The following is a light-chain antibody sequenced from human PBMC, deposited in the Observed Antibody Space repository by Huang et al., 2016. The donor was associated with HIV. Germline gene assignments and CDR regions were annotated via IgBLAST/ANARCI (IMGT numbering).Light chain of an antibody. V-gene: IGKV1-5*03. CDR2: KAS. Sequence: DIQMTQSPSTLSASVGDRGTITCRASQSISSWLAWYQQKPGKAPKLLISKASDLESGVPSRFSGSGSGTEFTLTISSLQPDDFATYYCQQYNTYLYTFGQGTKLEIK. CDR3: QQYNTYLYT. J-gene: IGKJ2*01. CDR1: QSISSW.